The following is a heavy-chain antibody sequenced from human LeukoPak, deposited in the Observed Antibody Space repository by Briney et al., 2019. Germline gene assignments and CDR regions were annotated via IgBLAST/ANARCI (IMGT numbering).Heavy chain of an antibody. Sequence: GGSLRLSCAASGFTFSSFAMSWVRQAPGKGLEWVSTFSGSGGSTYNADSVKGRFTISRDNSKNTLYLQMNSLRAEDTAVYYCAKDLDIYYDSSGFFDYWGQGTLVTVSS. CDR2: FSGSGGST. CDR3: AKDLDIYYDSSGFFDY. D-gene: IGHD3-22*01. V-gene: IGHV3-23*01. J-gene: IGHJ4*02. CDR1: GFTFSSFA.